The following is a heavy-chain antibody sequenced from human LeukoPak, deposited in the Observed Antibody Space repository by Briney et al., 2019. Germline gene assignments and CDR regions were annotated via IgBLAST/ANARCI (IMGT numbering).Heavy chain of an antibody. CDR1: GGSISTNSDY. V-gene: IGHV4-39*07. Sequence: RTSETLSLTCTVSGGSISTNSDYWGWIRQPPGKGLEWIGNIYYSGSTYYNPSLKSRVTISIDTSKNQFSLRLSSVTAADTAVYYCARQHYSDGSGFDYWGQGTLVTVSS. J-gene: IGHJ4*02. CDR3: ARQHYSDGSGFDY. D-gene: IGHD3-22*01. CDR2: IYYSGST.